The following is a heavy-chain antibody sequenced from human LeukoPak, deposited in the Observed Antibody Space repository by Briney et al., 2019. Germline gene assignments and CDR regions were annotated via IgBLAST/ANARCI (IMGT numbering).Heavy chain of an antibody. V-gene: IGHV3-7*03. J-gene: IGHJ2*01. CDR1: GLTFSSNW. Sequence: GGSLRLSCAASGLTFSSNWMSWVRQAPGKGLEWVANIKQDGSEKYYVDSVKGRFTISRDNSQNTLHLQMNSLRADDTAVYYCARELVSSGTGYFDLWGRGTLVTVSS. D-gene: IGHD3-10*01. CDR3: ARELVSSGTGYFDL. CDR2: IKQDGSEK.